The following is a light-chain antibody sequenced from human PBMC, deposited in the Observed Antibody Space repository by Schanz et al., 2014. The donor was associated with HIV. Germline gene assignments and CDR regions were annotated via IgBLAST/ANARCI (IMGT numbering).Light chain of an antibody. CDR3: SSYTSSGTQV. Sequence: QSALTQPASVSGSPGQSITISCTGTSSDVGGYNYVSWYQQHPGKAPKLMIYDVSNRPSGVSNRFSGSKSGNTASLTISGLQAEDEADYYCSSYTSSGTQVFGSGTKLTV. CDR1: SSDVGGYNY. J-gene: IGLJ2*01. CDR2: DVS. V-gene: IGLV2-14*01.